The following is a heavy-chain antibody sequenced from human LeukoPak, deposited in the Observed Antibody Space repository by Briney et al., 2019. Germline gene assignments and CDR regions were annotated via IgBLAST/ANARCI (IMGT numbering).Heavy chain of an antibody. J-gene: IGHJ4*02. D-gene: IGHD2-21*01. Sequence: SETLSLTCAVYGGSFSGYYWSWIRQPAGKGLEWIGRIYTSGSTNYNPSLKSRVTISVDTSKNQFSLKLSSVTAADTAVYYCAREGSAYCGGDCYFGVVYWGQGTLVTVSS. CDR2: IYTSGST. V-gene: IGHV4-4*07. CDR1: GGSFSGYY. CDR3: AREGSAYCGGDCYFGVVY.